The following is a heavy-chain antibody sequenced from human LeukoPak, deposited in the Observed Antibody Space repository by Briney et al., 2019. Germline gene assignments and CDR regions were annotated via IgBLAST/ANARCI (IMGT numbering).Heavy chain of an antibody. Sequence: PSETLSLTCAVFGGSFSDYYWSWIRQPPGEGLEWIGEINHSGITNYNPSLKSRVTISADTSKNQFSLKLSSVTAADTSVYYCASDTVAGTGWGQGTLVTVSS. CDR2: INHSGIT. CDR3: ASDTVAGTG. D-gene: IGHD6-19*01. CDR1: GGSFSDYY. J-gene: IGHJ4*02. V-gene: IGHV4-34*01.